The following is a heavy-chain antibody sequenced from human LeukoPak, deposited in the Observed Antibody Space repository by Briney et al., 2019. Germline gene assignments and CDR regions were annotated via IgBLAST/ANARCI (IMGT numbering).Heavy chain of an antibody. CDR1: GLTFANAW. CDR3: TTYRYNYGSTGYSYFDF. CDR2: IISKTSGGTT. V-gene: IGHV3-15*01. D-gene: IGHD5-18*01. Sequence: PGGSLRLSCAASGLTFANAWMSWVRQAPGKGLEWVARIISKTSGGTTDYAAPVKGRFTISRDDSKTTLYLQMNSLKTEDTAVCYCTTYRYNYGSTGYSYFDFWGQGTLVTVSS. J-gene: IGHJ4*02.